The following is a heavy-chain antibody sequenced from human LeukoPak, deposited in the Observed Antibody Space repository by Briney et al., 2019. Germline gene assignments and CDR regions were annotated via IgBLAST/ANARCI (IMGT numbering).Heavy chain of an antibody. CDR3: ARRVMRVAANWFDP. Sequence: SETLSLTCTVSGGSISSSSYYWGWIRQPPGKGLEWIGSIYYSGSTYYNPSLESRVTISVDTFKNQFSLKLSSVTAADTAVYYCARRVMRVAANWFDPWGQGTLVTVSS. J-gene: IGHJ5*02. V-gene: IGHV4-39*01. CDR2: IYYSGST. CDR1: GGSISSSSYY. D-gene: IGHD6-25*01.